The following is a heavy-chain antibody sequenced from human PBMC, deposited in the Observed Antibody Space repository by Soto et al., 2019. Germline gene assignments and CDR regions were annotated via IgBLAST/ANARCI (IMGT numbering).Heavy chain of an antibody. CDR1: RSAFRTHG. J-gene: IGHJ4*02. CDR2: IWGDESKK. CDR3: ARGAGGAVAAGDSDY. Sequence: QVQLVESGGGVVQPGGSLRLSCAVSRSAFRTHGMHWVRQAPGKGLEWVAVIWGDESKKYYGDSVKGRFTISKDNSKNTLFLQMNTLRAEDTAVYYFARGAGGAVAAGDSDYWGQGTLVTVSS. D-gene: IGHD2-15*01. V-gene: IGHV3-33*01.